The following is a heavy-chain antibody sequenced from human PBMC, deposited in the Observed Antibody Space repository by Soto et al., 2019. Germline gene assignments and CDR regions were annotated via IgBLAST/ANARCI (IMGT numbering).Heavy chain of an antibody. D-gene: IGHD3-16*01. V-gene: IGHV1-69*01. CDR2: IIPIFGTA. CDR1: GGTFSSYA. Sequence: QVQLVQSGAEVKKPGSSVKVSCKASGGTFSSYAISWVRQAPGQGLEWMGGIIPIFGTANYAQKFQGRVTITEDESTRTAYMELSSLRCEATAVHYCATRGARLGGFDYWGQGTLVTVSS. CDR3: ATRGARLGGFDY. J-gene: IGHJ4*02.